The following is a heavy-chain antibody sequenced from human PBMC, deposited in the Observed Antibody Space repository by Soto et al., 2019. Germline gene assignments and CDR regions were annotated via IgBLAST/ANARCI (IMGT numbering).Heavy chain of an antibody. Sequence: XTLSLPCTVSGGSISSYYWSWIRQPAGKGLELIGRIYTSGSTNYNPSLKSRFTMSVDTSKNQFSLKLSSFTASDTAVYYCARAGDSSGYFDYWGQGTLGTVSS. CDR3: ARAGDSSGYFDY. J-gene: IGHJ4*02. D-gene: IGHD3-22*01. CDR1: GGSISSYY. CDR2: IYTSGST. V-gene: IGHV4-4*07.